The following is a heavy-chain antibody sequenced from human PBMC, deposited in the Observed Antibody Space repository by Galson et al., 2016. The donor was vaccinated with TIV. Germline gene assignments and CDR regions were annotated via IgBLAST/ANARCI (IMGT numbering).Heavy chain of an antibody. CDR2: IYSDGRT. D-gene: IGHD3-22*01. J-gene: IGHJ4*02. V-gene: IGHV3-53*01. CDR1: GFTVSSNF. CDR3: AGELGESASENYYPGFDC. Sequence: SLRLSCAASGFTVSSNFMSWVRQAPGKGLEWISIIYSDGRTYYTESVKGRFTISSDDSWNALYLQMNALRAEDTAIYYCAGELGESASENYYPGFDCWGQGTLVTVSS.